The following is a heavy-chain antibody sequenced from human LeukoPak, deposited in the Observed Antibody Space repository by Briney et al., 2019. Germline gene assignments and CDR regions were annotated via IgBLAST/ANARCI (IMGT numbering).Heavy chain of an antibody. CDR3: AKDFTPDGIWDIDY. CDR2: ISSSSSYI. CDR1: GFTFSSYS. Sequence: GGSLRLSCAASGFTFSSYSMNWVRQAPGKGLEWASSISSSSSYIYYADSVKGRFTISRDNAKNTLYLQMNSLRDEDTAIYYCAKDFTPDGIWDIDYWGRGTLITVSS. V-gene: IGHV3-21*04. J-gene: IGHJ4*02. D-gene: IGHD1-14*01.